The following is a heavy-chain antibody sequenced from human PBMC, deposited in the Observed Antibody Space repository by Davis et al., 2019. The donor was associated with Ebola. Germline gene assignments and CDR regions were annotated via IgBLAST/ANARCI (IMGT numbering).Heavy chain of an antibody. CDR1: GFTFSSYE. V-gene: IGHV3-48*03. CDR2: ISSSGSTI. CDR3: ARTGYSSGWYPGWFDP. Sequence: GESLKISCAASGFTFSSYEMNWVRQAPGKGLEWVSYISSSGSTIYYADSVKGRFTISRDNAKNSLYLQMNSLRDEDTAVYYCARTGYSSGWYPGWFDPWGQGTLVTVSS. J-gene: IGHJ5*02. D-gene: IGHD6-19*01.